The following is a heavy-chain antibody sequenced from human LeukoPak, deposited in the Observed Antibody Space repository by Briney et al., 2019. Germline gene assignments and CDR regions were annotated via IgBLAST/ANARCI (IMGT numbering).Heavy chain of an antibody. D-gene: IGHD6-25*01. CDR3: ARSGEKSSGSWFDP. J-gene: IGHJ5*02. V-gene: IGHV4-31*03. Sequence: PSETLSLTCIVSGGSVSSTSYYWSWIRQHPGKGLEWIGYIYYSGSTYYNPSLKSRVTISVDTSKNQFSLKLSSVTAADTAVYYCARSGEKSSGSWFDPWGQGTLVTVSS. CDR1: GGSVSSTSYY. CDR2: IYYSGST.